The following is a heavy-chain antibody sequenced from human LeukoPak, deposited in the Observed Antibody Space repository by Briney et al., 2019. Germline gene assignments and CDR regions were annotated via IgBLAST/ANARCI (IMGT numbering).Heavy chain of an antibody. J-gene: IGHJ3*02. V-gene: IGHV5-51*01. CDR1: GYSFTSYW. CDR3: ARFRPTYYYDSSGYFHDAFDI. Sequence: GESLQISCKGSGYSFTSYWIGWVRQMPGKGLEWMGIIYPGDSDTRYSPSFQGQVTISADKSISTAYPQWSSLKASDTAMYYCARFRPTYYYDSSGYFHDAFDIWGQGTMVTVSS. CDR2: IYPGDSDT. D-gene: IGHD3-22*01.